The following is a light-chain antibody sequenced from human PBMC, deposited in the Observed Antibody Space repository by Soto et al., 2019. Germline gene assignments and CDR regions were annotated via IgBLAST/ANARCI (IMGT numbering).Light chain of an antibody. Sequence: EIVMTQSPATLSVSPVERATLSCRASQRLSSNLAWYQQKPGQAPRLLIYDASTRATGIPDRFSGSGSGTDFTLTISRLEPEDFAVDVGQHYGRPPKTVGLGTKVDIK. CDR1: QRLSSN. CDR2: DAS. V-gene: IGKV3-20*01. CDR3: QHYGRPPKT. J-gene: IGKJ1*01.